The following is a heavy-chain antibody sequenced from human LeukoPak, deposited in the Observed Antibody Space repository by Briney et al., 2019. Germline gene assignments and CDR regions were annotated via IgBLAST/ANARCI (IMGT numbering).Heavy chain of an antibody. D-gene: IGHD3-10*01. Sequence: PSETLSLTCTVSGGSISTTNYYWGWIRQSPGKGLEWFGCVYYSGSTYYNPSLKSRVTISVDTSQNQFSLKLSSVTAADTAVYYCARQYYFNWFDPWGQGTLVTVSS. CDR1: GGSISTTNYY. CDR2: VYYSGST. CDR3: ARQYYFNWFDP. J-gene: IGHJ5*02. V-gene: IGHV4-39*07.